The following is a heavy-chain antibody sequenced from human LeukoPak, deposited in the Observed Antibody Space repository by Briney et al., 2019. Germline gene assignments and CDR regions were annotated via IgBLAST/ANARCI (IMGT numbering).Heavy chain of an antibody. CDR3: ARHGGSLTFDY. CDR1: GGSIGSYY. J-gene: IGHJ4*02. V-gene: IGHV4-59*08. Sequence: PSETLSLTCTISGGSIGSYYWTWIRQPPGKGLEWIGYIDYSGSTNYNPSFKSRVTMSVDTSKNQFSLKLSSVTAADTAVYFCARHGGSLTFDYWGQGTLVTVSS. D-gene: IGHD6-13*01. CDR2: IDYSGST.